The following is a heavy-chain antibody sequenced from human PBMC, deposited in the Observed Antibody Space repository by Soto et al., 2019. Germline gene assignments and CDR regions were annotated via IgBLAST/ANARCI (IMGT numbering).Heavy chain of an antibody. CDR3: AINLYYYDSSGPDWSNAFDI. D-gene: IGHD3-22*01. CDR1: GSTFSSYA. J-gene: IGHJ3*02. CDR2: IIPICGTA. V-gene: IGHV1-69*13. Sequence: SVKVSCKASGSTFSSYAISWVRQAPGQGLEWMGGIIPICGTANYARKFQGRVTIPADESTSTAYMGLSSLSSEDTAVYYCAINLYYYDSSGPDWSNAFDIWGQGTRVT.